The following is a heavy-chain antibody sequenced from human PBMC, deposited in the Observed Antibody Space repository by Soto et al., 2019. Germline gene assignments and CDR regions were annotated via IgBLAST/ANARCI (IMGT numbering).Heavy chain of an antibody. D-gene: IGHD6-13*01. V-gene: IGHV1-24*01. Sequence: QVQLVQSGAEVKKPGASVKVSCKVSGYTLTELSMHWVRQAPGKGLEWMGGFDPEDGETIYAQKCQGSVTMTDDTSTDTAYVELSSLRSEDTAVYYCATGSLAAADPFGWFDPWGQGTLVTFSS. CDR1: GYTLTELS. CDR3: ATGSLAAADPFGWFDP. CDR2: FDPEDGET. J-gene: IGHJ5*02.